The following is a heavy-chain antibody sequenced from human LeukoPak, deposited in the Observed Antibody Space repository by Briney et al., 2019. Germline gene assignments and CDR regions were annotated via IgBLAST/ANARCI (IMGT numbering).Heavy chain of an antibody. D-gene: IGHD3-16*01. CDR1: GGSFSGYY. V-gene: IGHV4-34*01. Sequence: SETLSLTCTVYGGSFSGYYWSWIRQPPGKGLEWIGEINHSGSTNYNPSLKSRVTISVDTSKNQFSLKLSSVTAADTAVYYCARRNAAARGRYWGKEPLVTVS. J-gene: IGHJ4*02. CDR3: ARRNAAARGRY. CDR2: INHSGST.